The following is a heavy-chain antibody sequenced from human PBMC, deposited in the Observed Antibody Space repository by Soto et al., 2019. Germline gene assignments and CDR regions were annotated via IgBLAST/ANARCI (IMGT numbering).Heavy chain of an antibody. J-gene: IGHJ4*02. CDR2: ISYDGSNK. CDR1: GFTFSSYA. Sequence: PGGSLRLSCAASGFTFSSYAMHWVRQAPGKGLEWVAVISYDGSNKYYADSVKGRFTISRDNSKNTLYLQMNSLRAEDTAVYYCAGGDRSGWYFRWGQGTLVTVSS. D-gene: IGHD6-19*01. CDR3: AGGDRSGWYFR. V-gene: IGHV3-30-3*01.